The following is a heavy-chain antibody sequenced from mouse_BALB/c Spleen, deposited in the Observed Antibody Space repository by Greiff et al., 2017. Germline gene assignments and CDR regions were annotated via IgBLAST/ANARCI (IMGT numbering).Heavy chain of an antibody. CDR1: GFTFSSFG. J-gene: IGHJ4*01. CDR3: AVRREAYYYAMDY. Sequence: EVQLVESGGGLVQPGGSRKLSCAASGFTFSSFGMHWVRQAPEKGLEWVAYISSGSSTIYYAATVKGRFTISRDNPKNTLFLQMTSLRSEDTAMYDCAVRREAYYYAMDYGGQGTSVTVSS. CDR2: ISSGSSTI. V-gene: IGHV5-17*02. D-gene: IGHD2-14*01.